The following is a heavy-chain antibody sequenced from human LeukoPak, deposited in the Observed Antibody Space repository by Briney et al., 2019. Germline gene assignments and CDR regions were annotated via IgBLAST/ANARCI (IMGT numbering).Heavy chain of an antibody. CDR2: IYYSGTT. V-gene: IGHV4-39*07. CDR1: GGSMSSSSCY. D-gene: IGHD3-22*01. J-gene: IGHJ4*02. CDR3: ARVLHKRNYDSSVYYGY. Sequence: SETLSLTCTVSGGSMSSSSCYWGWIRQAPGKGLEWIGSIYYSGTTYHNPSLKSRVTISVDKSKNQFSLKLSSVTAADTAVYYCARVLHKRNYDSSVYYGYWGQGTLVTVSS.